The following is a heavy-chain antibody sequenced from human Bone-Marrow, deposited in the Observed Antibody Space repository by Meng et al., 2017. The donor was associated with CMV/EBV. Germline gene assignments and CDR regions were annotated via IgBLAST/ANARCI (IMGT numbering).Heavy chain of an antibody. J-gene: IGHJ4*02. CDR2: ISSSSSYI. V-gene: IGHV3-21*01. Sequence: GSLKISCAASGFTFSSYSMNWVRQAPGKGLEWVSSISSSSSYIYYADSVKGRFTISRDNAKNSLYLQMNSLRAEDTAVYYCARDQGYGYGDYWGQGTLVTVSS. D-gene: IGHD5-12*01. CDR3: ARDQGYGYGDY. CDR1: GFTFSSYS.